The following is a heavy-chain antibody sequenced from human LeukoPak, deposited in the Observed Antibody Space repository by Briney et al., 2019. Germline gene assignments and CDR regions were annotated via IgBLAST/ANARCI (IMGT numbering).Heavy chain of an antibody. CDR1: GFTFSSYS. V-gene: IGHV3-48*01. CDR2: ISSSSSTI. D-gene: IGHD3-22*01. J-gene: IGHJ4*02. CDR3: AKDSGYYYDSSGLDY. Sequence: GGSLRLSCAASGFTFSSYSMNWVRQAPGKGLEWVSYISSSSSTIYYADSVKGRFTISRDNSKNTLYLQMNSLRAEDTAVYYCAKDSGYYYDSSGLDYWGQGTLVTVSS.